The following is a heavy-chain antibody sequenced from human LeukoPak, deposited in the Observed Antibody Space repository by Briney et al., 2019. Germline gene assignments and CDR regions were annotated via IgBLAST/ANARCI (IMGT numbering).Heavy chain of an antibody. Sequence: ASVKVSCKASGVTFDSSDISWVRQAPGQGLEWMGGIIPIFGSAIYAQKFQGRVTITADESTSTAYMELSSLRSEDTAVYYCARTTYYYGSDYYYMDVWGKGTTVTISS. V-gene: IGHV1-69*13. CDR1: GVTFDSSD. CDR2: IIPIFGSA. J-gene: IGHJ6*03. D-gene: IGHD3-10*01. CDR3: ARTTYYYGSDYYYMDV.